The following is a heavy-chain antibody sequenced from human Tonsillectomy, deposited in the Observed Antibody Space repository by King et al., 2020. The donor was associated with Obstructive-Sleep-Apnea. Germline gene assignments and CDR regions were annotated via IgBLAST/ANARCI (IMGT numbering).Heavy chain of an antibody. V-gene: IGHV4-59*01. CDR2: IYYSGST. CDR3: ASSPDYFYSSSWGGYFQH. CDR1: GGSISSYY. D-gene: IGHD6-13*01. J-gene: IGHJ1*01. Sequence: QLQESGPGLVKPSETLSLTCTVSGGSISSYYWSWIRQPPGKGLEWIGYIYYSGSTNYNPSLKSRVTISVDTSKNQFSLKLSSVTAADTAVYYCASSPDYFYSSSWGGYFQHWGQGTLVTVSS.